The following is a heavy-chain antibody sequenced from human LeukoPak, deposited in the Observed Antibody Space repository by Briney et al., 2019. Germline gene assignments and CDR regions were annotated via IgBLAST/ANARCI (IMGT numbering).Heavy chain of an antibody. CDR1: GFTFSSYG. Sequence: TGRSLRLSCAASGFTFSSYGMHCVRQAPGQGLEWVAVIWYDGSNKYYVDSVKGRFTISRDNSKNTLYLQMNSLRAEDTAVYYCARGAYGSGTYHDFDIWGQGTMVTVSS. CDR2: IWYDGSNK. J-gene: IGHJ3*02. CDR3: ARGAYGSGTYHDFDI. V-gene: IGHV3-33*01. D-gene: IGHD3-10*01.